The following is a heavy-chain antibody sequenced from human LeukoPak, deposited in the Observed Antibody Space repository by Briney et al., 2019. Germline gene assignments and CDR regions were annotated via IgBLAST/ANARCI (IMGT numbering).Heavy chain of an antibody. CDR2: ISYDGSNK. J-gene: IGHJ4*02. D-gene: IGHD3-9*01. CDR3: ARGVVRYFDY. V-gene: IGHV3-30-3*01. Sequence: GGSLRLSCAASGFTFSSYAMSWVRQAPGKGLEWVAVISYDGSNKYYADSVKGRFTISRDNSKNTLYLQMNSLRAEDTAVYYCARGVVRYFDYWGQGALVTVSS. CDR1: GFTFSSYA.